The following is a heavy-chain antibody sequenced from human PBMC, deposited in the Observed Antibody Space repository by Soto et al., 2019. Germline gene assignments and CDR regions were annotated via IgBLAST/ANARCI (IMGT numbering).Heavy chain of an antibody. D-gene: IGHD1-26*01. CDR3: AGERSPSGSYIDF. Sequence: ASVKVSCKASGYTFTSYAMHWVRQAPGQRLEWMGWINPGNGNTKYSQRFQGRVTINRDTSASTAYMELSSLRSEDTAVYYCAGERSPSGSYIDFWGQGTLVTVSS. J-gene: IGHJ4*02. CDR1: GYTFTSYA. CDR2: INPGNGNT. V-gene: IGHV1-3*01.